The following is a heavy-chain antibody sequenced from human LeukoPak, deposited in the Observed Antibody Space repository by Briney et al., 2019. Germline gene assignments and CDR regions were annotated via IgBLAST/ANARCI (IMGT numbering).Heavy chain of an antibody. CDR2: IIPIFGTA. Sequence: ASVKVSCKASGGTFSSYAISWVRQVPGQGLEWVGGIIPIFGTANYAQKFQGRVTITTDESTSTAYMELSSLRSEDTAVYYCASCRRTYYYYYMDVWGKGTTVTVSS. CDR3: ASCRRTYYYYYMDV. J-gene: IGHJ6*03. V-gene: IGHV1-69*05. CDR1: GGTFSSYA.